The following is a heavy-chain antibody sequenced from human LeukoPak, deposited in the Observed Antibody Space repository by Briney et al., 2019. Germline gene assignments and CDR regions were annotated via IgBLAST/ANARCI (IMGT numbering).Heavy chain of an antibody. D-gene: IGHD3-22*01. Sequence: GGSLRLSCAASGFTFSDHYMDWVRQAPGKGLEWVGRTRNKANSYTTEYAASVKGRFTISRDDSKNSLYLQMNSLKTEDTAVYYCARSLHYDSSGSDAFDIWGQGTMVTVSS. J-gene: IGHJ3*02. CDR2: TRNKANSYTT. CDR3: ARSLHYDSSGSDAFDI. V-gene: IGHV3-72*01. CDR1: GFTFSDHY.